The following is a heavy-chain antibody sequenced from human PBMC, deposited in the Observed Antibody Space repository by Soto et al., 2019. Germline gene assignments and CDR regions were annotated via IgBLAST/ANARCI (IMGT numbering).Heavy chain of an antibody. CDR2: ISSSSSYI. J-gene: IGHJ4*02. Sequence: PGGSLRLSCAASGFTFSSYSMNWVRQAPGKGLEWVSSISSSSSYIYYADSVKGRFTISRDNAKNSLYLQMNSLRAEDTAVYYCATLFRPSGPPDYWGQGTQVTVSS. CDR1: GFTFSSYS. D-gene: IGHD6-19*01. V-gene: IGHV3-21*01. CDR3: ATLFRPSGPPDY.